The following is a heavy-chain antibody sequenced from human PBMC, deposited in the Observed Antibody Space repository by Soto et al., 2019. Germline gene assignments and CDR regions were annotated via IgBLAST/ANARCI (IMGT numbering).Heavy chain of an antibody. CDR1: GDSVSSNSAA. CDR2: TYYRSRWYN. J-gene: IGHJ6*04. V-gene: IGHV6-1*01. Sequence: SQTLSLTCAISGDSVSSNSAAWNWIRQSPSRGLEWLGRTYYRSRWYNDYAVSVKSRITVNPDTSKNQFSLHLNSVTPEDTAVYYGAGTTSLQWYSMDVWDKGTTVTVSS. D-gene: IGHD1-7*01. CDR3: AGTTSLQWYSMDV.